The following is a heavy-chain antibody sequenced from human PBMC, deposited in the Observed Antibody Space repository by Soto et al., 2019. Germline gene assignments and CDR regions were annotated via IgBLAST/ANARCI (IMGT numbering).Heavy chain of an antibody. J-gene: IGHJ4*02. V-gene: IGHV4-39*01. CDR3: ARLGVWGSYRPQYFDH. Sequence: SETLSLTCTVSGSSIVSSNLYWGWVRQPPGKGPEWIGSIYESGSTYFNPSLQSRVTMSVDTSKNQFSLHLTSVTAADTAMYYCARLGVWGSYRPQYFDHWGQGTLVTVSS. CDR2: IYESGST. D-gene: IGHD3-16*02. CDR1: GSSIVSSNLY.